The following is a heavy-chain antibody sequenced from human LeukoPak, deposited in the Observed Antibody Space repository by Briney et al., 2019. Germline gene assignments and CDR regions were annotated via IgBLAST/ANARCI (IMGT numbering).Heavy chain of an antibody. CDR3: ARAFSRYWYFDL. D-gene: IGHD3-3*02. CDR2: IYYTVST. V-gene: IGHV4-39*07. CDR1: GGSTSSGGYY. J-gene: IGHJ2*01. Sequence: SETLSLTCTVSGGSTSSGGYYWGWIRQPPGKGLEWIGNIYYTVSTSYNPSLKSRVTISVDTSKNQFSLMLSSVAAADTAVYYCARAFSRYWYFDLWGRGSLVTVSS.